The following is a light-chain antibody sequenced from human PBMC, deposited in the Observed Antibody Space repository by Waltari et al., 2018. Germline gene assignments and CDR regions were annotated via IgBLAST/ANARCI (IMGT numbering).Light chain of an antibody. Sequence: DIVMTQSPDSLAVPLGERATINCKSSQSVLHSPNNKNYLSWYQQKPGQPPELLIYWASTRESGVPDRFRGSGSGTEFTLTISSLQAEDVAVYYCQQYYRSPWTFGQGTKVEIK. CDR2: WAS. J-gene: IGKJ1*01. V-gene: IGKV4-1*01. CDR1: QSVLHSPNNKNY. CDR3: QQYYRSPWT.